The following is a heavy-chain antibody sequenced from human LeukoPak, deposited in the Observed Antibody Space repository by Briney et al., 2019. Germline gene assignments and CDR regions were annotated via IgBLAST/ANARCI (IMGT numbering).Heavy chain of an antibody. Sequence: SVKVSCKDSGGTFSSYAISWVRQAPGQGLEWMGRIIPILGIANYAQKSQGRVTITADKSTSTAYMELSSLRSEDTTVYYWARSSGYDGENWFDPWGEGTLVTVSS. V-gene: IGHV1-69*04. D-gene: IGHD5-12*01. CDR2: IIPILGIA. J-gene: IGHJ5*02. CDR3: ARSSGYDGENWFDP. CDR1: GGTFSSYA.